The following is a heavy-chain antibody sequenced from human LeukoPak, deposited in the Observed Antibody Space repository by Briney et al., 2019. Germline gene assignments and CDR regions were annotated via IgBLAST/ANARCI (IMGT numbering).Heavy chain of an antibody. CDR2: ISISSSYI. CDR1: GFTFSSFG. D-gene: IGHD3-22*01. V-gene: IGHV3-21*01. Sequence: PGGSLRLSCAASGFTFSSFGMNWVRQAPGKGLERVSSISISSSYIYYADSVKGRFTISRDNAKNSLYLQMNSLRAEDTAVYYCASNEYYYDSSGSRYFDLWGRGTLVTVSS. J-gene: IGHJ2*01. CDR3: ASNEYYYDSSGSRYFDL.